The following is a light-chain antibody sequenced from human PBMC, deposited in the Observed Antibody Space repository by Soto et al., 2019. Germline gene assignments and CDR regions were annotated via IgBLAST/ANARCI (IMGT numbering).Light chain of an antibody. CDR2: KVS. CDR1: QSLVHSDGNTY. J-gene: IGKJ2*01. CDR3: MQATQYRPYT. V-gene: IGKV2-24*01. Sequence: DIVLTQNPLSSPVTLGQPASISCRSSQSLVHSDGNTYLSWLHQRPGQPPRLLIYKVSNRFSGXPXRXNGSGAGTDFTLKISRVEAEDVGVYYCMQATQYRPYTFGQGTKLEIK.